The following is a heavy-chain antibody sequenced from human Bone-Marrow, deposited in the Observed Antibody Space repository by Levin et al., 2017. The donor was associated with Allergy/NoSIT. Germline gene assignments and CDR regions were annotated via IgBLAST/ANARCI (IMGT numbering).Heavy chain of an antibody. D-gene: IGHD2-21*01. CDR3: ATGYSRALVNWCAP. Sequence: ASVKVSCKTSGYTFTDYYIHWVRQAPGQGLEWMGWINPDSGDTKYAQDFQDRVTMTTDTSINTAYMELSSLTSDDTAVYYCATGYSRALVNWCAPWGQGTLVTVSS. J-gene: IGHJ5*02. CDR2: INPDSGDT. V-gene: IGHV1-2*02. CDR1: GYTFTDYY.